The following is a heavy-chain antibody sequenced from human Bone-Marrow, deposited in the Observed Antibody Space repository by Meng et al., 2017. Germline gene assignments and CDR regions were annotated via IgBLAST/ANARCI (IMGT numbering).Heavy chain of an antibody. J-gene: IGHJ3*02. Sequence: GGSLRLSCAASGFPFSSYAMHWVRQAPGKGLEWVAVIWYDGSNKYYADSVKGRFTISRDNSKNTLYLQMNSLRAEDTAVYYCAREGLPTVTTLDYAFDIWGQGTMVTVSS. CDR1: GFPFSSYA. CDR2: IWYDGSNK. V-gene: IGHV3-33*08. CDR3: AREGLPTVTTLDYAFDI. D-gene: IGHD4-17*01.